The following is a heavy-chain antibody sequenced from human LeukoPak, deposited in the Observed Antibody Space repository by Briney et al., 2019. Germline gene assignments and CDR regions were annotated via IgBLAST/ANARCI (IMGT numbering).Heavy chain of an antibody. CDR2: IYPGDSDT. V-gene: IGHV5-51*01. D-gene: IGHD6-13*01. CDR1: GYSFTSYW. J-gene: IGHJ4*02. CDR3: AMAAAGGGYYFDY. Sequence: GESLKISCKGSGYSFTSYWIGWVRQKPGKGLEWMGIIYPGDSDTRYSPSFQGQVTISADKSIRIAYLQWHSLKASDTAMYYCAMAAAGGGYYFDYWGQGALVTVPS.